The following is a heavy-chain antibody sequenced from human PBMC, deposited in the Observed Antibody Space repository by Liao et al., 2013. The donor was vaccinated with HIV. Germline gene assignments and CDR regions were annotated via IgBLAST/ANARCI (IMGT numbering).Heavy chain of an antibody. Sequence: HLQLQESGPGLVKPSETLSLTCALSGDAISIGDSFWTWIRQPPGEGLEWIGTIFYSGITYYNLSLKSRVTISVGTSKDQFSLKLDSVTAADTAVYYCARGADEWELIRAFDYWGQGTLVTVSS. CDR1: GDAISIGDSF. J-gene: IGHJ4*02. V-gene: IGHV4-39*07. CDR2: IFYSGIT. D-gene: IGHD1-26*01. CDR3: ARGADEWELIRAFDY.